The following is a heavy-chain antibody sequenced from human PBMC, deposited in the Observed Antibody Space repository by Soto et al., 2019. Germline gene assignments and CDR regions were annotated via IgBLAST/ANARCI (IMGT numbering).Heavy chain of an antibody. CDR1: GFIFSSYS. D-gene: IGHD3-22*01. J-gene: IGHJ4*02. Sequence: GGSLRLSCEVSGFIFSSYSMNWVRQAPGKGLEWVSYISTNSRTIDYVDSVKGRFTISRDNAKNSLFLQMNSLRAEDTAVYYCARSDPYYSNDFWGQGTLITV. V-gene: IGHV3-48*01. CDR2: ISTNSRTI. CDR3: ARSDPYYSNDF.